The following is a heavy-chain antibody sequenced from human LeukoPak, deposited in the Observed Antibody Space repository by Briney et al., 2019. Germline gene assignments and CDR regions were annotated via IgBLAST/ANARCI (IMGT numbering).Heavy chain of an antibody. V-gene: IGHV1-2*02. J-gene: IGHJ5*02. CDR3: ARDWVFSTLLHLNWFDP. D-gene: IGHD2-15*01. CDR1: GYTFTGYY. CDR2: INPNSGGT. Sequence: ASVKVSCKASGYTFTGYYMHWVRQAPGQGLEWMGWINPNSGGTNYAQKFQGRVTMTRDTSISTAYMELSRLRSDDTAVYYCARDWVFSTLLHLNWFDPWGQGTLVTVSS.